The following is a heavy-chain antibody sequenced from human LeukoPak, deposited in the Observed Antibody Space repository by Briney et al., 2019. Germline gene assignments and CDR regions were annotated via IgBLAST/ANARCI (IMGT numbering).Heavy chain of an antibody. D-gene: IGHD6-19*01. V-gene: IGHV3-53*01. J-gene: IGHJ4*02. Sequence: GGSLRLSCAASGFTVSSNYMSWVRQAPGKGLEWVSAIYSGGTTYYADSVKGRFTISRDNSKNTLYLQMNSLRAEDTAVYYCARFAWWLVSFFDYWGQGTLVTVSS. CDR3: ARFAWWLVSFFDY. CDR1: GFTVSSNY. CDR2: IYSGGTT.